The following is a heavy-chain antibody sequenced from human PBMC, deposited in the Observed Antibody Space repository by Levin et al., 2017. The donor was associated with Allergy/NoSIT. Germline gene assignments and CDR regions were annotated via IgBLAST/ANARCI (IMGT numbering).Heavy chain of an antibody. CDR1: GGSFSGYY. Sequence: SQTLSLTCAVYGGSFSGYYWSWIRQPPGKGLEWIGEINHSGSTNYNPSLKSRVTISVDTSKNQFSLKLSSVTAADTAVYYCARTAPRIYDIVVVPAAITSSYYYYMDVWGKGTTVTVSS. V-gene: IGHV4-34*01. D-gene: IGHD2-2*01. J-gene: IGHJ6*03. CDR2: INHSGST. CDR3: ARTAPRIYDIVVVPAAITSSYYYYMDV.